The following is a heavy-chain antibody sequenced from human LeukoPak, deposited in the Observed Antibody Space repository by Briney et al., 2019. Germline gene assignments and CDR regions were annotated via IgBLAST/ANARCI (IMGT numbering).Heavy chain of an antibody. V-gene: IGHV3-11*04. Sequence: GGSLRLSCAASGFTVSSNYMSWVRQAPGKGLEWISKISSISGGASTTSYADSVKGRFTISRDNARNSLFLQMNSLRAEDTAVYYCGNTYWGQGTVVTVSS. CDR1: GFTVSSNY. CDR3: GNTY. CDR2: ISSISGGASTT. J-gene: IGHJ4*02.